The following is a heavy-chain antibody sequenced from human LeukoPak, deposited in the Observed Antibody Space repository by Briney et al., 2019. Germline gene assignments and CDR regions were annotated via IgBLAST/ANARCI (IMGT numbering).Heavy chain of an antibody. J-gene: IGHJ5*02. V-gene: IGHV1-2*04. CDR2: INPNSGGT. Sequence: ASVKVSCKASGYTFTSYGISWVRQAPGQGLEWMGWINPNSGGTNYAQKFQGWVTMTRDTSISTAYMELSRLRSDDTAVYYCARGTTTVTTYWFDPWGQGTLVTVSS. CDR1: GYTFTSYG. D-gene: IGHD4-17*01. CDR3: ARGTTTVTTYWFDP.